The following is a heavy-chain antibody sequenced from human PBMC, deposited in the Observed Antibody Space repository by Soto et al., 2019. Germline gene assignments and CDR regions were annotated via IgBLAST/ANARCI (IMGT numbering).Heavy chain of an antibody. D-gene: IGHD3-22*01. CDR1: GGTFSSYA. V-gene: IGHV1-69*13. CDR2: IIPIFGTA. J-gene: IGHJ4*02. CDR3: ARTXYYYDSSGYYYFDY. Sequence: SVKVSCKASGGTFSSYAISWVRQAPGQGLEWMGGIIPIFGTANYAQKFQGRVTITADESTSTAYMELSSLRSEDTAVYYCARTXYYYDSSGYYYFDYWGQGTLVTVSS.